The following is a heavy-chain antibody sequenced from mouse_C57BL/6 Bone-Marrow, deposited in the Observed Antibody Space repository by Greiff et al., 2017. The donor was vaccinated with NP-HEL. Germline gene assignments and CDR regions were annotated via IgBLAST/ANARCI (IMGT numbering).Heavy chain of an antibody. CDR3: VRNYYGSSYAMDY. V-gene: IGHV10-3*01. J-gene: IGHJ4*01. CDR1: GFTFNTYA. Sequence: EVMLVESGGGLVQPKGSLKLSCAASGFTFNTYAMHWVRQAPGKGLEWVVRIRSKSSNYATYYADSVKDRFTISRDDSQSMLYLQMNNLKTEDTAMYYCVRNYYGSSYAMDYWGQGTSVTVSS. CDR2: IRSKSSNYAT. D-gene: IGHD1-1*01.